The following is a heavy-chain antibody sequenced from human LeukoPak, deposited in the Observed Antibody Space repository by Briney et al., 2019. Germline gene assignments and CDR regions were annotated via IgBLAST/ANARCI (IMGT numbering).Heavy chain of an antibody. D-gene: IGHD3-10*01. CDR1: GFTFSSYA. CDR3: ARVRGGNFDF. V-gene: IGHV3-33*08. J-gene: IGHJ4*02. CDR2: IWYVGNNE. Sequence: GGSLRLSCAASGFTFSSYAMNWVRQAPGKGLEWVAVIWYVGNNEYYADSVKGRFTISRDNSKNTLYLQMNSLRAEDTAVYYCARVRGGNFDFWGQGTLVTVSS.